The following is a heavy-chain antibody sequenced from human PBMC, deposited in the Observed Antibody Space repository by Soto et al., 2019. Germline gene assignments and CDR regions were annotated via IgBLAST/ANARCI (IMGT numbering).Heavy chain of an antibody. J-gene: IGHJ2*01. V-gene: IGHV4-59*01. Sequence: QVQLRESGPGLVKSSETLSLTCTVSGASIRSYYWSWIRQPPGKGLEWIGYIYYSGSTNYNPSLKSRVTISVDTPKSQFSLKLSSVTAADTAVYYCARPWTTRNYDNSYFDLWGRGTLVTVSS. CDR2: IYYSGST. D-gene: IGHD3-22*01. CDR1: GASIRSYY. CDR3: ARPWTTRNYDNSYFDL.